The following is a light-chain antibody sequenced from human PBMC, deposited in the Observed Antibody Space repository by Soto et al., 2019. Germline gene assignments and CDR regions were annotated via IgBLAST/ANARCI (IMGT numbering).Light chain of an antibody. J-gene: IGKJ2*01. V-gene: IGKV3-20*01. CDR3: QQYGSSLYT. CDR1: QSVTSSY. CDR2: GAS. Sequence: EIVLTQSPGTLSLSPGERATLSCRASQSVTSSYLAWYQQKPGQAPRLLIYGASSRATAVPERFSGSGSGTDFTLTISRLEPEDFAVYYCQQYGSSLYTFGQGTKLEIK.